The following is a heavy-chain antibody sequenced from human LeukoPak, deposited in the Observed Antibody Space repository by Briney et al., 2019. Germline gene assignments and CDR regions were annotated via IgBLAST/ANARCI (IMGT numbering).Heavy chain of an antibody. CDR2: IYPDDSDT. Sequence: GESLKISCKSSGYSFTSNWIAWVRQMPGKGLEWMGIIYPDDSDTRYSPSFQGQVTISADKSISTAYLQWSGLKASDTAMYYSTSPGSSAWYGHYWGQGTLVTVSS. CDR1: GYSFTSNW. CDR3: TSPGSSAWYGHY. D-gene: IGHD6-19*01. V-gene: IGHV5-51*01. J-gene: IGHJ4*02.